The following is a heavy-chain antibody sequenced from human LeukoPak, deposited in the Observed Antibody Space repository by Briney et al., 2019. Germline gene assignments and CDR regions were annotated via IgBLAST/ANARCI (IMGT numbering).Heavy chain of an antibody. CDR2: IYYSGST. D-gene: IGHD6-19*01. J-gene: IGHJ6*02. CDR3: ARDPGSSGWLDYYYGMDV. CDR1: GGSISSYY. V-gene: IGHV4-59*01. Sequence: SETLSLTCTVSGGSISSYYWSGIRQPPGKGLEWIGYIYYSGSTNYNPSLRSRVTISVDTSKNQFSLKLSSVTAADTAVYYCARDPGSSGWLDYYYGMDVWGQGTTVTVSS.